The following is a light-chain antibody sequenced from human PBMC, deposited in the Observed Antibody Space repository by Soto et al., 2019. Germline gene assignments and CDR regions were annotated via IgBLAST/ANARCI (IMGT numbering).Light chain of an antibody. CDR2: GAS. V-gene: IGKV3-15*01. Sequence: EIVMTQSPATLSVSPGERATLSCRASQGISSNLAWYQQKPGQAPRLLIYGASTRATGIPARFSGSGSGRDFTLTISSLQSEDFAVYYCQQYNNWPPLTFGGGTKVEIK. CDR1: QGISSN. J-gene: IGKJ4*01. CDR3: QQYNNWPPLT.